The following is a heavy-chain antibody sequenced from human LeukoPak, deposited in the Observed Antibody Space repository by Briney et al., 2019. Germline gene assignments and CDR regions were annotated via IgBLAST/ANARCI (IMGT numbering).Heavy chain of an antibody. J-gene: IGHJ6*02. CDR3: ARNLLGYCSSTSCMYSMDV. V-gene: IGHV1-69*04. CDR1: GGTFSSYA. CDR2: IIPILGIA. D-gene: IGHD2-2*01. Sequence: SVKVSCKASGGTFSSYAISWVRQAPGQGLEWMGRIIPILGIANYAQKFQGRVTITADKSTSTAYMELSSLRSEDTAVYYCARNLLGYCSSTSCMYSMDVWGQGTTVTVSS.